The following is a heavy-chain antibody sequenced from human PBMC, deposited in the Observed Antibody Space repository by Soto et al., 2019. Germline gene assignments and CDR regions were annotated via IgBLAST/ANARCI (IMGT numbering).Heavy chain of an antibody. CDR3: ARGDCSGGSCPAGDAFDI. Sequence: GGSLRLSCAASGFTFSSYSINWVRQAPGKGLEWVSSISSSSSYIYYADSVKGRFTISRDNAKNSLYLQMNSLRAEDTAVYYCARGDCSGGSCPAGDAFDIWGQGTMVTVSS. CDR2: ISSSSSYI. J-gene: IGHJ3*02. CDR1: GFTFSSYS. V-gene: IGHV3-21*01. D-gene: IGHD2-15*01.